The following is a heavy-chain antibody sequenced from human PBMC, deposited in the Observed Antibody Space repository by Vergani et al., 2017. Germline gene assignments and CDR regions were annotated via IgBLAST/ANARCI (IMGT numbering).Heavy chain of an antibody. CDR2: ISGSGGST. Sequence: EVQLLESGGGLVQPGGSLRLSCAASGFTFSSYAMSWVRQAPGKGLEWVSAISGSGGSTYYADSVKGRFTISADNSKNTLYLQMNSLIAEDTAVYYCAKDRDIVVVVAATVFDYWGQGTLVTVSS. CDR3: AKDRDIVVVVAATVFDY. D-gene: IGHD2-15*01. V-gene: IGHV3-23*01. CDR1: GFTFSSYA. J-gene: IGHJ4*02.